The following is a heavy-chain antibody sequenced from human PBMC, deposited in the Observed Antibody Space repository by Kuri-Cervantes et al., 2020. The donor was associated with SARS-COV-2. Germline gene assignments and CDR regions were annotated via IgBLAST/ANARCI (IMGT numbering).Heavy chain of an antibody. D-gene: IGHD3-22*01. CDR1: GGSLSGSY. V-gene: IGHV4-59*10. CDR2: MYHTGIN. Sequence: SETLSLTCAIYGGSLSGSYWSWIRQSPGKRLEWIGSMYHTGINYLNPSLKSRVTISIDTSKNQFSLTLTSVTAADTAMYFCVRDVLTMVGVVTEWFDPWGQGTLVTVSS. J-gene: IGHJ5*02. CDR3: VRDVLTMVGVVTEWFDP.